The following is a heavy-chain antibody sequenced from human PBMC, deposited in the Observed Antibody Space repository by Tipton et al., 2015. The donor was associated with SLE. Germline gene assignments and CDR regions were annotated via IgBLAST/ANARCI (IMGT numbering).Heavy chain of an antibody. J-gene: IGHJ4*02. CDR3: ARDFAQGEWLRFSYYFDY. D-gene: IGHD5-12*01. CDR2: IKQDGSEK. CDR1: GFTFSSYW. V-gene: IGHV3-7*03. Sequence: GSLRLSCAASGFTFSSYWMSWVRQAPGKGLEWVANIKQDGSEKYYVDSVKGRFTISRDNAKNSLYLQMNSLRAEDTAVYYCARDFAQGEWLRFSYYFDYWGQGTLVTVSS.